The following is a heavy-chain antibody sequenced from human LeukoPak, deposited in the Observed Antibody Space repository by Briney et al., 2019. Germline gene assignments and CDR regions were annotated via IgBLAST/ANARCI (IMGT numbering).Heavy chain of an antibody. J-gene: IGHJ4*02. CDR1: GFTFSSYA. CDR3: AKDRYSGSYYVSGFDY. CDR2: ISGSGDST. D-gene: IGHD1-26*01. Sequence: PGGSLRLSCAASGFTFSSYAMSWVRQAPGKGLEWVSAISGSGDSTYYADSVKGRFTISRDNSKNTLYLQMNSLRAEDTAVYYCAKDRYSGSYYVSGFDYWGQGTLVTVSS. V-gene: IGHV3-23*01.